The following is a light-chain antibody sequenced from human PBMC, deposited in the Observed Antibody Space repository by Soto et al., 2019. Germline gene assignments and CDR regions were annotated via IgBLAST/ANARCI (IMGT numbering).Light chain of an antibody. Sequence: DIVLTQSPSSLSVSVGDRATLSCRASQSVSSYLAWYQQKPGQAPRLLIYGASTRDSGIPARFSASGSGTEFSLTISSLQPEDFAIYYCQQYSNWPLTFGGGTKVDIK. V-gene: IGKV3-15*01. CDR1: QSVSSY. CDR2: GAS. CDR3: QQYSNWPLT. J-gene: IGKJ4*01.